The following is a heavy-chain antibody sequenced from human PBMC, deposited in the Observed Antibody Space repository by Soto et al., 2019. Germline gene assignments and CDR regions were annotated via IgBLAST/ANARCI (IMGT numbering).Heavy chain of an antibody. J-gene: IGHJ5*02. CDR3: ARVIFGVVITPVNWFDP. D-gene: IGHD3-3*01. V-gene: IGHV5-51*01. Sequence: EVQLMQSGAEVKKPGESLKISCKGSGYSFTSYWIGWVRQMPGKGLEWMGIIYPGDSDTRYSPSFQGQVTISADKSISTAYLQWSSLKASDTAMYYCARVIFGVVITPVNWFDPWGQGTLVTVSS. CDR1: GYSFTSYW. CDR2: IYPGDSDT.